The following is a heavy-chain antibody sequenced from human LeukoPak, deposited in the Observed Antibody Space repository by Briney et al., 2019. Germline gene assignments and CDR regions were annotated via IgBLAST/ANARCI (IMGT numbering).Heavy chain of an antibody. CDR3: ASATVTTYDFYYYMDV. CDR1: GFTFSSYW. V-gene: IGHV3-74*03. J-gene: IGHJ6*03. CDR2: INTDGSGT. D-gene: IGHD4-11*01. Sequence: PGGSLRLSCAASGFTFSSYWMHWVRQGPGKGLVWVSRINTDGSGTMYADSVKGRFTISRDNAKYTLYLQMNSLRAEDTAVYYCASATVTTYDFYYYMDVWGKGTTVTVSS.